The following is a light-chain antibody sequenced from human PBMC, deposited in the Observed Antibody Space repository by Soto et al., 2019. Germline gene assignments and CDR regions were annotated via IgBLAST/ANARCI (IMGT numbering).Light chain of an antibody. CDR3: MQNIYWPFT. Sequence: DIVMTQSPLSLPVTPGEPASISCRSTQSLLHSNGYNYLDWFHQRPGQSPRRLIYQASARDTGVPVRFTGSGSGTDFTLKISRVEAEDVGVYFCMQNIYWPFTFGPGTKVDIK. J-gene: IGKJ3*01. V-gene: IGKV2-30*02. CDR1: QSLLHSNGYNY. CDR2: QAS.